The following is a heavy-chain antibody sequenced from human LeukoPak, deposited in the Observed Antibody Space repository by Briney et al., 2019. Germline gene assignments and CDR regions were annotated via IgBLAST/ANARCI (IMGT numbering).Heavy chain of an antibody. Sequence: GGSLRLSCAASGFTFSSYAMHWVRQAPGKGLEYVSAISSNGGSTYYADSVKGRFTISRDNSKNTLYLQMRSLRAEDAAIYYCVNAPFDYWGQGTLVTVSS. CDR3: VNAPFDY. CDR2: ISSNGGST. CDR1: GFTFSSYA. J-gene: IGHJ4*02. V-gene: IGHV3-64D*09.